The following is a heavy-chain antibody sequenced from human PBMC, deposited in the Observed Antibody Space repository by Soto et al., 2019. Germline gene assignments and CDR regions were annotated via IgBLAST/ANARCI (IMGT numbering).Heavy chain of an antibody. J-gene: IGHJ4*02. CDR1: GFTFSSYA. Sequence: PGGSLRLSCAASGFTFSSYAMHWVRQAPGKGLEWVSYISSSSSTIFYTDSVKGRFTVSRDSSKNTVSLEMTSLRAEDTAVYYCAKGGRQWLVTSDFNYWGQGALVTVSS. D-gene: IGHD6-19*01. CDR3: AKGGRQWLVTSDFNY. V-gene: IGHV3-48*01. CDR2: ISSSSSTI.